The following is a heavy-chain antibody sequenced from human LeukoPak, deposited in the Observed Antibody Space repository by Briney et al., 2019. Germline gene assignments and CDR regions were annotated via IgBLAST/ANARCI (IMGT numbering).Heavy chain of an antibody. CDR3: AKDTASSWWYFDL. D-gene: IGHD5-18*01. Sequence: GGSLRLSCAASGLTFSSYAMSWVRQAPGRGLEWVSAITGSGGSTYYADSVKGRFTISRDNSKNTLYLQMNSLRAEDTAVYYCAKDTASSWWYFDLWGRGTLVTVSS. J-gene: IGHJ2*01. CDR1: GLTFSSYA. V-gene: IGHV3-23*01. CDR2: ITGSGGST.